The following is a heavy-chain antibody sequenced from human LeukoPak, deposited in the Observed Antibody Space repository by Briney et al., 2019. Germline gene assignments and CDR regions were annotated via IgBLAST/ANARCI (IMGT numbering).Heavy chain of an antibody. CDR1: GGTFSSYA. Sequence: ASVKVSCNASGGTFSSYAISWGRHAPGPGLEWMGIINPSGGSTTYAQKFQGRVTMTKDTSTSTVYMELSSLRSEDTAGYYCARDVYGVPRPFDYWGQGTLVTVSS. CDR3: ARDVYGVPRPFDY. J-gene: IGHJ4*02. CDR2: INPSGGST. V-gene: IGHV1-46*01. D-gene: IGHD4-17*01.